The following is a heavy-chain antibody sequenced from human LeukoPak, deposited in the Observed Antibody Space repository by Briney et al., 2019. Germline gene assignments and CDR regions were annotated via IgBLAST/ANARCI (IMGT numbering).Heavy chain of an antibody. CDR3: ARGPRLDSSGWYYGAFDI. Sequence: ASVKVSCKASGYTFTDYYMHWVRQAPGQGLEWMGRINPNSGGTNYAQKFQGRVTMTRDTSISTAYMELSRLRSDDTAVYYCARGPRLDSSGWYYGAFDIWGQGTMVTVSS. J-gene: IGHJ3*02. V-gene: IGHV1-2*06. CDR1: GYTFTDYY. CDR2: INPNSGGT. D-gene: IGHD6-19*01.